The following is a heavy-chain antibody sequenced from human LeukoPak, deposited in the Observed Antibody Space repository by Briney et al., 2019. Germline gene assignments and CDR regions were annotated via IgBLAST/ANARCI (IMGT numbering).Heavy chain of an antibody. CDR3: AKGDVVTAIFPLDY. J-gene: IGHJ4*02. CDR2: ISGSGGTT. D-gene: IGHD5-12*01. Sequence: PGGSLSLSCAASGLIFSSYAMSWVRQAPGKGLEWVSGISGSGGTTYYAVSVQGRFTISRDNSKKTLFLQMSSLRAEDTAVYYCAKGDVVTAIFPLDYWGQGTLVIVSS. CDR1: GLIFSSYA. V-gene: IGHV3-23*01.